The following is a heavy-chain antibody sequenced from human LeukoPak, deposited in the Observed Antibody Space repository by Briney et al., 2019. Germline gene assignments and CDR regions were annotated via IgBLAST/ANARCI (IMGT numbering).Heavy chain of an antibody. CDR3: VKERDEYSSSSSDY. V-gene: IGHV3-30*18. J-gene: IGHJ4*02. CDR2: ISYTGNTK. D-gene: IGHD6-6*01. CDR1: GFTLSNYG. Sequence: GGSLRLSCAASGFTLSNYGMQWVRQAPGKGLDWVAVISYTGNTKYYVDSVKGRFTISRDNSKNTLYLQMNSLRAEDTAVYYCVKERDEYSSSSSDYWGQGTLVTVSS.